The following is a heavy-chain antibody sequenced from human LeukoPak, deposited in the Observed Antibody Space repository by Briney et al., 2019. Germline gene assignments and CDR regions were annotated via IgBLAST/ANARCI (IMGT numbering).Heavy chain of an antibody. D-gene: IGHD1-1*01. V-gene: IGHV3-23*01. Sequence: GGSLRLSCAASGFTFSGHGMNWVRQAPGKGLEWVSGITGSGATTYYADSVKGRFTISRDNAKNTLYLQMNSLRAEDTAVYYCVTGQLDSLYYFDYWGQGTLVTVSS. CDR2: ITGSGATT. CDR3: VTGQLDSLYYFDY. CDR1: GFTFSGHG. J-gene: IGHJ4*02.